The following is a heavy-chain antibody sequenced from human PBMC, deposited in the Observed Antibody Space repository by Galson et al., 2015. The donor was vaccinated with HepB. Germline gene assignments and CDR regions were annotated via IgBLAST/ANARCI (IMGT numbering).Heavy chain of an antibody. CDR2: IFYSGTT. V-gene: IGHV4-61*08. CDR3: ARTLLWLGVPYFDS. D-gene: IGHD3-10*01. J-gene: IGHJ4*02. Sequence: SETLSLTCSVSGGSVSSGDYYWSWIRQPPGKGLEWIGYIFYSGTTKYKPSLRGRATISLDRSENQFSLRLTSVTAADSAIYYCARTLLWLGVPYFDSWGQGALVTVSS. CDR1: GGSVSSGDYY.